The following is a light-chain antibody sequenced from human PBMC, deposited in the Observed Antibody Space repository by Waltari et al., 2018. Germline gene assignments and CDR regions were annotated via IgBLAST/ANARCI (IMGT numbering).Light chain of an antibody. CDR1: QGLNNY. J-gene: IGKJ1*01. CDR3: HQNYNYPRT. V-gene: IGKV1-6*01. Sequence: AIQVTQSPSSLSASVGDRVTITCRASQGLNNYLGWYQHKPGKAPRLLIYSTSTLQSGVPSRFSGNGSVTFYTLTINNLQPEDVATYYCHQNYNYPRTFGQGTKVEI. CDR2: STS.